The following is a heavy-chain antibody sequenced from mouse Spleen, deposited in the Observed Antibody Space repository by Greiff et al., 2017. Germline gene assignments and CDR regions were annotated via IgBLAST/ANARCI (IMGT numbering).Heavy chain of an antibody. V-gene: IGHV5-6*01. D-gene: IGHD2-1*01. CDR3: ARPYGNYAWFAY. CDR2: ISSGGSYT. Sequence: EVQVVESGGDLVKPGGSLKLSCAASGFTFSSYGMSWVRQTPDKRLEWVATISSGGSYTYYPDSVKGRFTISRDNAKNTLYLQMSSLKSEDTAMYYCARPYGNYAWFAYWGQGTLVTVSA. J-gene: IGHJ3*01. CDR1: GFTFSSYG.